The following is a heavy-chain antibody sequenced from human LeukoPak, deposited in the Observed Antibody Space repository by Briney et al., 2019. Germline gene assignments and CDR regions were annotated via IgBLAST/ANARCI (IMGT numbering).Heavy chain of an antibody. CDR2: IYYSGST. Sequence: SETLSLTCTVSGYSITRHYSWAWIRQPPGKGLEWIGYIYYSGSTNYNPSLKSRVTISVDTSKNQFSLKLSSVTAADTAVYYCARGRDGYNYWGQGTLVTVSS. D-gene: IGHD5-24*01. CDR3: ARGRDGYNY. CDR1: GYSITRHYS. V-gene: IGHV4-59*01. J-gene: IGHJ4*02.